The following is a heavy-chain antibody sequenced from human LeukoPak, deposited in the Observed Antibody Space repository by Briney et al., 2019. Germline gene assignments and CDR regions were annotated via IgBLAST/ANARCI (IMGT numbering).Heavy chain of an antibody. Sequence: GRSLRLSCAASGFTFSSYGMHWVRQAPGKGLEWVSVIYSGGSTYYADSVKGRFTISRDNSKNTLYLQMNSLRAEDTAVYYCARGYCGGDCYSFPFDYWGQGTLVTVSS. CDR3: ARGYCGGDCYSFPFDY. CDR1: GFTFSSYG. V-gene: IGHV3-NL1*01. D-gene: IGHD2-21*02. CDR2: IYSGGST. J-gene: IGHJ4*02.